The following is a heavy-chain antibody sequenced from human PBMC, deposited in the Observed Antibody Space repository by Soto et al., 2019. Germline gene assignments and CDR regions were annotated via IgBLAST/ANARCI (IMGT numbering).Heavy chain of an antibody. CDR3: ARVGYSSSGFWFFDL. CDR1: GGSISSYY. Sequence: QVQLHESGPGLVKPSETLSLSCSVSGGSISSYYWSWIRQPPGKGLEWIGYIYYSGRTKYNPSLKSRVTVSVDTSKHQFSLKLTSVTAADTAVYDCARVGYSSSGFWFFDLWGRGTLVTVSS. CDR2: IYYSGRT. D-gene: IGHD6-13*01. J-gene: IGHJ2*01. V-gene: IGHV4-59*12.